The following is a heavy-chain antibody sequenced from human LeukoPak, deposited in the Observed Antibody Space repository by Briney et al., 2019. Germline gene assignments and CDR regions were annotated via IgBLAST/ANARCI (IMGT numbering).Heavy chain of an antibody. V-gene: IGHV4-4*09. CDR1: GGSISSYY. J-gene: IGHJ3*02. CDR2: IYTSGST. CDR3: ARHPDPSGYDFWSGYAFDI. Sequence: SETLSLTCTVSGGSISSYYWSWIRQPPGKGLEWIGYIYTSGSTNYNPSLKSRVTISVDTSKTQFSLNLSSVTAADTAVYYCARHPDPSGYDFWSGYAFDIWGQGTMVTVSS. D-gene: IGHD3-3*01.